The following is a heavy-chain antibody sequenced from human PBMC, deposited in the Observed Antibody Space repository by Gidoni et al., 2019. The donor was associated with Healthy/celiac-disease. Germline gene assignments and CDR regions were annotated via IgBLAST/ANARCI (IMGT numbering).Heavy chain of an antibody. D-gene: IGHD1-26*01. CDR2: IYSGGST. CDR3: AIIVGATTWIDY. V-gene: IGHV3-53*01. Sequence: EVQLVESGGGLIQPGGSLRLSCAASGFTVSSHYMSWVRQAPGKGREWVSVIYSGGSTYYADSVKGRFTISRDNSKNTLYLQMNSLRAEDTAVYYCAIIVGATTWIDYWGQGTLVTVSS. CDR1: GFTVSSHY. J-gene: IGHJ4*02.